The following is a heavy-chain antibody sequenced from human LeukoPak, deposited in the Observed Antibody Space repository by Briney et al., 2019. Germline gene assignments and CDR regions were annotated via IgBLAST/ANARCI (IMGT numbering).Heavy chain of an antibody. V-gene: IGHV1-3*01. CDR2: INAGNGNT. CDR3: ARGGAFIHYFDY. J-gene: IGHJ4*02. Sequence: ASVKVSCKASGYTFTSYDINWVRQATGQGLEWMGWINAGNGNTKYSQKFQGRVTITRDTSASTAYMELSSLRSEDTAVYYCARGGAFIHYFDYWGQGALVTVSS. D-gene: IGHD1-26*01. CDR1: GYTFTSYD.